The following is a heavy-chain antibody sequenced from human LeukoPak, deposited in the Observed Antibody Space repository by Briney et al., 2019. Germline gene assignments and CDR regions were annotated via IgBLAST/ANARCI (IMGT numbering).Heavy chain of an antibody. CDR2: ISGSGGST. J-gene: IGHJ6*03. D-gene: IGHD1-7*01. CDR1: GFTFSSYA. Sequence: GGSLRLSCAASGFTFSSYAMSWVRQAPGKGLEWVSAISGSGGSTYYADSVKGRFTISRDNSKNTLYLQMNSLRAEDTAVYYCAKANWNYGDYYYYMDVWGKGTTVTVSS. CDR3: AKANWNYGDYYYYMDV. V-gene: IGHV3-23*01.